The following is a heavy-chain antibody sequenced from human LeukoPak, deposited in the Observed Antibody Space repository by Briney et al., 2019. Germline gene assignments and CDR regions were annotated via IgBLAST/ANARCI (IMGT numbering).Heavy chain of an antibody. CDR1: GFTFSSYG. CDR3: AKDRITMVRGVSY. Sequence: GGSLRLSCAASGFTFSSYGMHWVRQAPGKGLEWVAFIRYDGSNKYYADSVKGRFTISRDNSKNTLYLQMNSLRAEDTAVYYCAKDRITMVRGVSYWGQGTLVTVSS. J-gene: IGHJ4*02. CDR2: IRYDGSNK. D-gene: IGHD3-10*01. V-gene: IGHV3-30*02.